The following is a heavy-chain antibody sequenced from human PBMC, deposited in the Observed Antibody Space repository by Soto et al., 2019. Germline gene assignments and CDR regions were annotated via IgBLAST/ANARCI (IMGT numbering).Heavy chain of an antibody. Sequence: SETLSLTCTVSDDSISTYYWSWIRQPPGKGLEWIGYIYHSGSAMYNPSLKSRVSISVDTSKNQFSLKVSSVTAADTAVYYCARATDDYSNPSWFDPWGQGTLVTVSS. V-gene: IGHV4-59*01. CDR1: DDSISTYY. CDR2: IYHSGSA. D-gene: IGHD4-4*01. J-gene: IGHJ5*02. CDR3: ARATDDYSNPSWFDP.